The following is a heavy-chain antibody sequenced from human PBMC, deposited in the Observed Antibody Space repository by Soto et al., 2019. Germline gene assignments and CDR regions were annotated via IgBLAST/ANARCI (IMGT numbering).Heavy chain of an antibody. CDR3: AGHPSTCGTGRDY. J-gene: IGHJ4*02. CDR1: GDTFNSHS. CDR2: IIPFIGTE. V-gene: IGHV1-69*08. Sequence: QVQLVQSGAEVKKPGSSVKVSCKASGDTFNSHSFTWVRQAPGQGLEWMGRIIPFIGTESHAQKFKDRIKNPADTDAGPVYLELHSLRPDDTRMYHCAGHPSTCGTGRDYCGQAPRVTVSS. D-gene: IGHD1-1*01.